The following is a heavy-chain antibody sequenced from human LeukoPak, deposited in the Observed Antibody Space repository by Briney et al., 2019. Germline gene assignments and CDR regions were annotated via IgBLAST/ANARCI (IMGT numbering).Heavy chain of an antibody. D-gene: IGHD2-2*01. CDR3: AKGGDQLPFYYFDY. CDR2: ISGSGGST. CDR1: GFTFSSYA. J-gene: IGHJ4*02. Sequence: GGSLRLSCAASGFTFSSYAMSWVRQAPGKGLEWVSAISGSGGSTYYADSVKGRFTTSRDNSKNTLYLQMNSLRAEDTAVYYCAKGGDQLPFYYFDYWGQGTLVTVSS. V-gene: IGHV3-23*01.